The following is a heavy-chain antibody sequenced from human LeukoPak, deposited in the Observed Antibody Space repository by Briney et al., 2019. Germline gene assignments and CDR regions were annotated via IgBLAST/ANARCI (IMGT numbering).Heavy chain of an antibody. D-gene: IGHD2-2*01. CDR2: ISYDGSNK. J-gene: IGHJ4*02. Sequence: GGSLRLSCAASGFTVSDNYMSWVRQAPGKGLEWVAVISYDGSNKYYADSVKGRFTISRDNSKNTLYLQMNSLRAEDTAVYYCARDGAPIVVVPAAIDYWGQGTLVTVSS. V-gene: IGHV3-30*03. CDR3: ARDGAPIVVVPAAIDY. CDR1: GFTVSDNY.